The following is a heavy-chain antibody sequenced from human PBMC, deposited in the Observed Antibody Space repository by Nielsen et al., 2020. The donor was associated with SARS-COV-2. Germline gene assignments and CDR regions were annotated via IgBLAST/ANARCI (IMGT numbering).Heavy chain of an antibody. V-gene: IGHV3-53*01. CDR2: IKSGGST. D-gene: IGHD2-21*02. CDR3: ARENVVVVTAILEYYYYYGVDV. CDR1: GFTVSSND. Sequence: GESLKISCAASGFTVSSNDMSCVRQAPGKGLEWVSVIKSGGSTYYADSVKGRFTISRDNSKNTLDLQMNSLRAEDTAVYYCARENVVVVTAILEYYYYYGVDVWGQGTTVTVSS. J-gene: IGHJ6*02.